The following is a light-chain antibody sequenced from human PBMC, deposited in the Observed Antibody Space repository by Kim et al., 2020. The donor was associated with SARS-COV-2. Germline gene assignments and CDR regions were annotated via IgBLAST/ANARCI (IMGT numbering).Light chain of an antibody. Sequence: QSALTQPPSASGSPGQSVTISCTGTNSDVGGYNSVSWYQQHPGKAPKLLIYEVSERPSGVPDRFSGSKSVNTASLTVSGLQAEDEAEYYCSSYAGSNILGVFGGGTQLTVL. CDR2: EVS. CDR3: SSYAGSNILGV. CDR1: NSDVGGYNS. V-gene: IGLV2-8*01. J-gene: IGLJ3*02.